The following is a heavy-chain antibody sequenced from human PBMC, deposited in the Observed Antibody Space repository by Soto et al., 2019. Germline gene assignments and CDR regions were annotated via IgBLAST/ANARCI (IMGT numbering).Heavy chain of an antibody. Sequence: QVQLVESGGGLVKPGGSLRLSCAASGFTFSDYYMTWLRQAPGKGLEWVSYIGGSGSPTYYGDSVRGRFTISRDNAKNSLYMQMNSLRAEDPAVDYCAVGQLVLESWFAPWGQGTLVTVSS. CDR3: AVGQLVLESWFAP. J-gene: IGHJ5*02. CDR2: IGGSGSPT. CDR1: GFTFSDYY. V-gene: IGHV3-11*01. D-gene: IGHD3-3*01.